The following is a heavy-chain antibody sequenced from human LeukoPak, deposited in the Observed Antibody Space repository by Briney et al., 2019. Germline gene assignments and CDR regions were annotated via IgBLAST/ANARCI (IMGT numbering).Heavy chain of an antibody. CDR3: ARDAELLWFGELLYHNNWFDP. D-gene: IGHD3-10*01. Sequence: ASVKVSCKASGYTFTGYCMHWVRQAPGQGLEWMGWINPNSGGTNYAQKFQGRVTMTRDTSISTAYMELSRLRSDDTAVYYCARDAELLWFGELLYHNNWFDPWGQGTLVTVSS. V-gene: IGHV1-2*02. CDR2: INPNSGGT. CDR1: GYTFTGYC. J-gene: IGHJ5*02.